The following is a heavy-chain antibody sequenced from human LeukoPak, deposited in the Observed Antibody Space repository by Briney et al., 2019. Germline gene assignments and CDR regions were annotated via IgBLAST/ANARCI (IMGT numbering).Heavy chain of an antibody. V-gene: IGHV3-7*04. D-gene: IGHD3-22*01. J-gene: IGHJ4*02. CDR2: IKQDRSEK. Sequence: GGSLRLSCAASGFTFSSYWMSWVRQAPAQGLEWVANIKQDRSEKDYVDSGKGRFTISRENAKNSLYLQMNSLRAEDTAVYYCARGSHYYDSSGYYAAGYWGQGTLVTVSS. CDR1: GFTFSSYW. CDR3: ARGSHYYDSSGYYAAGY.